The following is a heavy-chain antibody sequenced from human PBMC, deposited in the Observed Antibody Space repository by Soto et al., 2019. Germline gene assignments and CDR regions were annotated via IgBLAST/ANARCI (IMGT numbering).Heavy chain of an antibody. CDR3: ARAMVRGSYYYYYMDV. J-gene: IGHJ6*03. V-gene: IGHV3-33*01. CDR1: GFTFSSYG. Sequence: GGSLRLSCAASGFTFSSYGMHWVRQAPGKGLEWVAVIWYDGSNKYYADSVKGRFTISRDNSKNTLYLQMNSLRAEDTAVYYCARAMVRGSYYYYYMDVWGKGTTVTVSS. D-gene: IGHD3-10*01. CDR2: IWYDGSNK.